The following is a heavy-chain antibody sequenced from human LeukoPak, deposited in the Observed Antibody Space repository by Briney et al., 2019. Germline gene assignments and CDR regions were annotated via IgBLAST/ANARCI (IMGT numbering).Heavy chain of an antibody. D-gene: IGHD3-10*01. CDR3: AKHYMGSSYNRGLDY. Sequence: PSETLSLTCAVYGGSFSGYYWSWIRQPPGKGLEWIGEIDHSGSTNYNPSLESRVTISVDTSKNQFSLKLSSVTAADTAIYYCAKHYMGSSYNRGLDYWGQGTLVTVSS. J-gene: IGHJ4*02. CDR2: IDHSGST. CDR1: GGSFSGYY. V-gene: IGHV4-34*01.